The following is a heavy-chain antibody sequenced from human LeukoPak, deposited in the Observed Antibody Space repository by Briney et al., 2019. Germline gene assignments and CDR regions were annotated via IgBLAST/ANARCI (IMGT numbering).Heavy chain of an antibody. J-gene: IGHJ4*02. Sequence: ASVKVSCKASGYIFTDNYMHWVRQAPGQGLEWMGWISAYNGNTNYAQKLQGRVTMTTDTSTSTAYMELRSLRSDDTAVYYCARDGRDPYYYDSSGYYYAANWGQGTLVTVSS. CDR1: GYIFTDNY. V-gene: IGHV1-18*04. D-gene: IGHD3-22*01. CDR3: ARDGRDPYYYDSSGYYYAAN. CDR2: ISAYNGNT.